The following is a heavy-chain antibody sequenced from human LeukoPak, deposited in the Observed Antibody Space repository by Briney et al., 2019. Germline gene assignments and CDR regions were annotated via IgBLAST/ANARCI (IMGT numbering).Heavy chain of an antibody. J-gene: IGHJ4*02. V-gene: IGHV4-61*01. CDR3: ARDGDY. CDR1: GGSVSSGSYY. Sequence: SETLSLTCTVSGGSVSSGSYYWSWIRQPPGKGLEWIGYTYYSGSTNYNPSLKSRVTISADTSKNQFSLRLTSVTAADTAVYYCARDGDYWGQGTLVTVSS. CDR2: TYYSGST.